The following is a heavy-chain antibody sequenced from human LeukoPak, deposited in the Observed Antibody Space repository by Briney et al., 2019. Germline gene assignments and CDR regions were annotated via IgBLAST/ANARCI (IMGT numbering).Heavy chain of an antibody. CDR3: ARDQAERGKWLRSGEGDDY. Sequence: ASVKVSCKASGYTFTGYYMHWVRQAPGQGLEWMGWISAYNGNTNYAQKLQGRVTMTTDTSTSTAYMELRSLRSDDTAVYYCARDQAERGKWLRSGEGDDYWGQGTLVTVSS. CDR1: GYTFTGYY. J-gene: IGHJ4*02. V-gene: IGHV1-18*04. D-gene: IGHD5-12*01. CDR2: ISAYNGNT.